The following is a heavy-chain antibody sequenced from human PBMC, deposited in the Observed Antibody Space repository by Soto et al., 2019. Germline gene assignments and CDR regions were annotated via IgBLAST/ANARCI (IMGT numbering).Heavy chain of an antibody. J-gene: IGHJ4*02. Sequence: PGGSLRLSCAACGVTVSSYAVSGVRQAPGKGLEWVSAISGSGGSTYYADSVKGRFTISRDNSKNTLYLQMNSLRAEDTAVYYCAKVWIAVAGILYHFDYWGQGTLVTVSS. D-gene: IGHD6-19*01. V-gene: IGHV3-23*01. CDR3: AKVWIAVAGILYHFDY. CDR1: GVTVSSYA. CDR2: ISGSGGST.